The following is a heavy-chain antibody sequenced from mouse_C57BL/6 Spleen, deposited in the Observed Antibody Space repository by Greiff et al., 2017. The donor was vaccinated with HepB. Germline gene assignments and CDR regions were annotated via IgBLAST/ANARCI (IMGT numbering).Heavy chain of an antibody. D-gene: IGHD1-1*01. V-gene: IGHV1-69*01. CDR3: ARSLYYGSSFFDY. CDR1: GYTFTSYW. Sequence: QVQLQQSGAELVMPGASVKLSCKASGYTFTSYWMHWVKQRPGQGLEWIGEIDPSDSYTNYNQKFKGKSTLTVDKSSSTAYMQLSSLTSEDSAVYDCARSLYYGSSFFDYWGQGTTLTVSS. J-gene: IGHJ2*01. CDR2: IDPSDSYT.